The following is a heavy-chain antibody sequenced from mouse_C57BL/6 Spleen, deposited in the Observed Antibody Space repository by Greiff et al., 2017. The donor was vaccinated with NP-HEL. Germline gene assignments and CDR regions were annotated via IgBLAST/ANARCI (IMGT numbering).Heavy chain of an antibody. CDR3: AREDSNRYFDV. CDR2: ISYDGSN. CDR1: GYSITSGYY. D-gene: IGHD2-5*01. J-gene: IGHJ1*03. V-gene: IGHV3-6*01. Sequence: EVKLMESGPGLVKPSQSLSLTCSVTGYSITSGYYWNWIRQFPGNKLEWMGYISYDGSNNYNPSLKNRISITRDTSKNQFFLKLNSVTTEDTATYYCAREDSNRYFDVWGTGTTVTVSS.